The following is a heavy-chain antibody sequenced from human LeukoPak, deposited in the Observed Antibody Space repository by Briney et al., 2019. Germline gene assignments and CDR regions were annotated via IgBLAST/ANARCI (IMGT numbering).Heavy chain of an antibody. CDR3: ASMYSSGWYYFDY. J-gene: IGHJ4*02. D-gene: IGHD6-19*01. Sequence: SETLSLTCTVSGGSISSYYWSWIRQPAGKGLEWIGRIYYSGSTNYNPSLRSRVTISVDTSKNQFSLKLSSVTAADTAVYYCASMYSSGWYYFDYWGQGTLVTVSS. V-gene: IGHV4-4*07. CDR1: GGSISSYY. CDR2: IYYSGST.